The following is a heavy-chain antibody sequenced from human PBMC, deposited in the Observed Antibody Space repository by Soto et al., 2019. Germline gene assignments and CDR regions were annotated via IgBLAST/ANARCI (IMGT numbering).Heavy chain of an antibody. J-gene: IGHJ5*02. CDR3: AKDQGWQLGNWFDP. V-gene: IGHV3-9*01. Sequence: GGSLRLSCAASGFTFDDYAMHWVRQAPGKGLEWVSGISWNSGSIGYADSVKGRFTISRDNAKNSLYLQMNSLRAEDTALYYCAKDQGWQLGNWFDPWGQGTLVTVSS. CDR1: GFTFDDYA. D-gene: IGHD6-6*01. CDR2: ISWNSGSI.